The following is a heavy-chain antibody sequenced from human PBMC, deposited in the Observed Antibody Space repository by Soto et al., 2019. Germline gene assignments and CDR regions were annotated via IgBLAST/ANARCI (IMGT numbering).Heavy chain of an antibody. CDR1: GSIFGDSE. CDR2: ITSGGTVF. J-gene: IGHJ6*02. D-gene: IGHD3-9*01. Sequence: GGSLRPSVAALGSIFGDSELNGVRQAPGKGLEWISMITSGGTVFYYADSVRGRFAISRDDTENSLHLQMNSLRVEDTAMYYCARGRYALGVWGQGTTVTVSS. V-gene: IGHV3-48*03. CDR3: ARGRYALGV.